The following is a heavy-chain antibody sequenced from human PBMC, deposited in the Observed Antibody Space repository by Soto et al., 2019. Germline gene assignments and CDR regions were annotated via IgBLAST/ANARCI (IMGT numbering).Heavy chain of an antibody. CDR2: INAGNGNT. V-gene: IGHV1-3*01. J-gene: IGHJ3*02. CDR3: ARARYISGWYGGAFDI. CDR1: GYTFTSYA. D-gene: IGHD6-19*01. Sequence: QVQLVQSGAEVKKPGASVKVSCKASGYTFTSYAMHWVRQAPGQRLEWMGWINAGNGNTKYSHKFQGRVTITRNTSASAAYMELSSLRSEDTAVYYCARARYISGWYGGAFDIWGQGTMVTVSS.